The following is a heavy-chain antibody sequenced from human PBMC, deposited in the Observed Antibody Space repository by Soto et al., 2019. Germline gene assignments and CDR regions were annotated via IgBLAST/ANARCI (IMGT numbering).Heavy chain of an antibody. CDR3: ARASNYGDYNHWFDP. V-gene: IGHV1-3*01. CDR2: INAGNGNT. CDR1: GYTFTSHA. Sequence: ASVKVSCKASGYTFTSHAINWVRQAPGQRLEWMGWINAGNGNTKYSQKFQGRVTITRDTAASTAYMELSSLRSEDTAVYYCARASNYGDYNHWFDPWGQGTLVTVSS. J-gene: IGHJ5*02. D-gene: IGHD4-17*01.